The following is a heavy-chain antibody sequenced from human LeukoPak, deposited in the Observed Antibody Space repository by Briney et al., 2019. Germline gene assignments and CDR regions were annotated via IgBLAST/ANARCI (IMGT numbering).Heavy chain of an antibody. Sequence: SETLSLTCTVSGGSITNTNYYWAWIRQPTGKGLEWIGTIYYSGSTHDNPSLKSRVTISVDTSKTQFSLKLSSVTAADTAVYFCARRTSDGDFAFDLWGRGTMVTVSS. V-gene: IGHV4-39*01. CDR3: ARRTSDGDFAFDL. D-gene: IGHD4-17*01. J-gene: IGHJ3*01. CDR2: IYYSGST. CDR1: GGSITNTNYY.